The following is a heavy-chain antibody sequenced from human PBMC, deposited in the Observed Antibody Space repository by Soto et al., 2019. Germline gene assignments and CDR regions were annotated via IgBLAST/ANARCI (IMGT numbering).Heavy chain of an antibody. V-gene: IGHV4-31*03. J-gene: IGHJ4*02. CDR3: ARGYYGSGSYTLGGY. CDR1: GGSISSGGYY. D-gene: IGHD3-10*01. CDR2: IYYSGST. Sequence: QVQLQESGPGLVKPSQTLSLTCTVSGGSISSGGYYWSWIRQHPGKGLEWIGYIYYSGSTYYNPSRKSRGTIAVDTSKNRSSRKLSAVTAADTAVYYCARGYYGSGSYTLGGYWGQGTLVTVSS.